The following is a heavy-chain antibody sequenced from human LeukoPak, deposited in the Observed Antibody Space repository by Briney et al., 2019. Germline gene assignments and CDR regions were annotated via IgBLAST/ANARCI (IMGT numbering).Heavy chain of an antibody. CDR3: ARDSGRYGYYMDV. D-gene: IGHD1-26*01. Sequence: GGSLRLSCAASGFTFSSHRMNWVRQAPGKGPEWVSDISRSSSDIHYADSVTGRFTISRDNAKNSVYLQMNSLRVEDTAVYYCARDSGRYGYYMDVWGKGTTVTVSS. CDR2: ISRSSSDI. J-gene: IGHJ6*04. V-gene: IGHV3-48*01. CDR1: GFTFSSHR.